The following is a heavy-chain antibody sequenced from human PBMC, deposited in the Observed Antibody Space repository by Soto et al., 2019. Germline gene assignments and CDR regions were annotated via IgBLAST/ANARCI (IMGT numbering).Heavy chain of an antibody. J-gene: IGHJ4*02. CDR3: ARDWVGVNIVVVPAAIPFDY. Sequence: GASVKGSCKASGYTFTSYGISWVRQAPGQGLEWMGWISAYNGNTNYAQKLQGRVTMTTDTSTSTAYMELRSLRSDDTAVYYCARDWVGVNIVVVPAAIPFDYWGQGTLVTVSS. CDR2: ISAYNGNT. CDR1: GYTFTSYG. D-gene: IGHD2-2*02. V-gene: IGHV1-18*04.